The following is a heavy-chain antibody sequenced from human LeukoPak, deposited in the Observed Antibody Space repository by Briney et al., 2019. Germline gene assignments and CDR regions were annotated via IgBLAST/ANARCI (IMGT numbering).Heavy chain of an antibody. D-gene: IGHD2-21*02. CDR1: GDSVSTNSAA. CDR3: ARGNRDFDS. CDR2: TYYRSKWYH. J-gene: IGHJ5*01. Sequence: SQTLSLTCAISGDSVSTNSAAWNWIRQSPSRGLEWLGRTYYRSKWYHDYAPSVQSRITINPDTSKNQFSLHLNSVTPEDAAVYYCARGNRDFDSWGQGTLVTVSS. V-gene: IGHV6-1*01.